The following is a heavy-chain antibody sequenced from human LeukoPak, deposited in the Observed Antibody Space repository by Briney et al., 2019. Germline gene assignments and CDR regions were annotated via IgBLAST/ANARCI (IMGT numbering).Heavy chain of an antibody. CDR3: ARVDTAMSAFDP. J-gene: IGHJ5*02. V-gene: IGHV4-34*01. Sequence: SETLSLTCAVYGGYFSAYYWNWIRQPPGKGLEWIGQINHSGTTNYNPSLKSRVTISVDTSKNQFSLKLSSVTAADTAVYYCARVDTAMSAFDPWGQGTLVTVSS. CDR1: GGYFSAYY. D-gene: IGHD5-18*01. CDR2: INHSGTT.